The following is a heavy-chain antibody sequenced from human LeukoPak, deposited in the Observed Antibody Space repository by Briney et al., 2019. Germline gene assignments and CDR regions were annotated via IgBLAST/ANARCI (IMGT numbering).Heavy chain of an antibody. CDR1: GFTFRSYA. Sequence: PGGSLRLSCAASGFTFRSYAMNWVRQAPGKGLEWLSVISGIGGNSYYADSVKGRFTISRDSSKNTLFLQMNRLRPEDAAVYYCAKAPVTTCRGAFCYPFDYWSLGTLVTVSS. CDR3: AKAPVTTCRGAFCYPFDY. CDR2: ISGIGGNS. V-gene: IGHV3-23*01. J-gene: IGHJ4*02. D-gene: IGHD2-15*01.